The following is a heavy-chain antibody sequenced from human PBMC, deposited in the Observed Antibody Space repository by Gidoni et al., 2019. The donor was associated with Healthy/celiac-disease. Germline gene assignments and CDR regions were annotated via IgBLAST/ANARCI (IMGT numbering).Heavy chain of an antibody. V-gene: IGHV3-15*01. CDR2: IKSKTDGGTT. D-gene: IGHD3-10*01. CDR1: GFTFSNAW. Sequence: EVQLVESGGGLVKPGGSLRLSCAASGFTFSNAWMSWVRQAPGKGLEWVGRIKSKTDGGTTDYAAPVKGRFTISRDDSKNTLYLQMNSLKTEDTAVYYCTTAHLADYYGSGSYDQPDYWGQGTLVTVSS. CDR3: TTAHLADYYGSGSYDQPDY. J-gene: IGHJ4*02.